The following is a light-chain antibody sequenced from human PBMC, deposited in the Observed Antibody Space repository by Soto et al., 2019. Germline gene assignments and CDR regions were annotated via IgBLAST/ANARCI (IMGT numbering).Light chain of an antibody. J-gene: IGKJ2*01. CDR3: QQYDTSSPYT. CDR2: KAS. Sequence: DIQMTQSPSILSASVGDRVTISCRASQSVTNWLAWYQQRPGKAPKLLIHKASSLQSGVPSRFSGSGSGTEFTLTISSLQPDDFATYYCQQYDTSSPYTFGQGTKLEIK. CDR1: QSVTNW. V-gene: IGKV1-5*03.